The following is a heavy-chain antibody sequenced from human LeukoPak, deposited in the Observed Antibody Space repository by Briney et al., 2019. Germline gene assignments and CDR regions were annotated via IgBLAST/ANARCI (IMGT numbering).Heavy chain of an antibody. D-gene: IGHD4-17*01. Sequence: GGSLRLSCAASGFTFDDFAIHWVRQAPGKGLEWVSGISWNSGSIGYADSVRGRFTISRDNAKNSLYLQMNGLRPEDTALYYCARVQVYAVTTEDYWGQGTLVTVSS. CDR1: GFTFDDFA. CDR2: ISWNSGSI. V-gene: IGHV3-9*01. J-gene: IGHJ4*02. CDR3: ARVQVYAVTTEDY.